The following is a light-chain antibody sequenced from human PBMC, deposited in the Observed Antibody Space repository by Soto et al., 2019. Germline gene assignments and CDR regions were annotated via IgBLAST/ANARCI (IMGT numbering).Light chain of an antibody. Sequence: DIQMTQSPSSLSASVRDRVTITYRASQSISSYLNLYQQKPGKAPKLLIYAASSLQSGVPSRFSGSGSGTDFTLTISSLQPEDFATYYCQQSYSTPSITFGQGTRLEIK. CDR3: QQSYSTPSIT. CDR2: AAS. V-gene: IGKV1-39*01. J-gene: IGKJ5*01. CDR1: QSISSY.